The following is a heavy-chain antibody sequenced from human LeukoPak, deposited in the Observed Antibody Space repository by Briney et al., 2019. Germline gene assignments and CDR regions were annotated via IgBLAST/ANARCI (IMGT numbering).Heavy chain of an antibody. CDR2: ISSSSRTI. CDR3: ATYIVGPTLDY. D-gene: IGHD1-26*01. Sequence: GGSLRLSCAASGFTFSSYNMNWVRQAPGKGLEWVSYISSSSRTIYYADSVKGRFTISRDNARNSFYLQLNSLRAEDTALYYCATYIVGPTLDYWGQGALVTVSS. J-gene: IGHJ4*02. CDR1: GFTFSSYN. V-gene: IGHV3-48*04.